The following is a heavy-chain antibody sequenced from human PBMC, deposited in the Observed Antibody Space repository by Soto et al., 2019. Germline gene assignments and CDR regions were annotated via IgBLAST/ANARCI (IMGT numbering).Heavy chain of an antibody. Sequence: EVQLVESGGGLVQPGGSLRLSCAASGFTFSSYSMNWVRQAPGKGLEWVSYISSSSSTIYYADSVKGRFTISRDNAKNSLYLQMNSLRDEDTAVYYCATEAGTRHLPLNWFDPWGQGTLVTVSS. CDR3: ATEAGTRHLPLNWFDP. V-gene: IGHV3-48*02. D-gene: IGHD6-19*01. CDR1: GFTFSSYS. CDR2: ISSSSSTI. J-gene: IGHJ5*02.